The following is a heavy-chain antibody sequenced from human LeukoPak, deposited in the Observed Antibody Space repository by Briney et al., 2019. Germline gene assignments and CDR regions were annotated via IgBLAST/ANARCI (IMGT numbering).Heavy chain of an antibody. Sequence: GGSLRLSCVGSGFAFNAYTITWVRQAPGKGLEWVSSITSTSAYRQYGDSVRGRFTISRDNTKNSVYLQMDSLGAEDTAVYHCARVTMGATTLNYYYFFMDVWGKGTAVTVSS. CDR1: GFAFNAYT. CDR3: ARVTMGATTLNYYYFFMDV. J-gene: IGHJ6*03. V-gene: IGHV3-21*01. CDR2: ITSTSAYR. D-gene: IGHD1-26*01.